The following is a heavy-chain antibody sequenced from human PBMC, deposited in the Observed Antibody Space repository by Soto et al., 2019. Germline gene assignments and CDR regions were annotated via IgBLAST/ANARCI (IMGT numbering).Heavy chain of an antibody. D-gene: IGHD4-17*01. V-gene: IGHV3-23*01. CDR2: ISSSGDST. Sequence: LRLSCAASGFMFSTYAMNWVRQTPGKGLEWVSAISSSGDSTYYAESVRGRFTISRDNSINTLYLQMRSLRPEDTAVYYCAHPRGYGVFDAVDIWGQGTMVTVS. J-gene: IGHJ3*02. CDR1: GFMFSTYA. CDR3: AHPRGYGVFDAVDI.